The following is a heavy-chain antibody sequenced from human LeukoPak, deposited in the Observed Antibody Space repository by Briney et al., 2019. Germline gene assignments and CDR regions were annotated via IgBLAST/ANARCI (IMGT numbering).Heavy chain of an antibody. V-gene: IGHV1-24*01. D-gene: IGHD3-3*01. J-gene: IGHJ1*01. CDR2: FDPEDGET. Sequence: ASVKVSCKVSGYTLTELSMHWVRQAPGKGLEWRGGFDPEDGETIYAQKFQGRVTMTEDTSTDTAYMELSSLRSEDTAVYYCATMRFLEWLYYFQHWGQGTLVTVSS. CDR1: GYTLTELS. CDR3: ATMRFLEWLYYFQH.